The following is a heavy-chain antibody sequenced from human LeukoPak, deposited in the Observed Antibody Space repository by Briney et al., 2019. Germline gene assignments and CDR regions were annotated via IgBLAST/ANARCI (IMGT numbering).Heavy chain of an antibody. D-gene: IGHD1-7*01. CDR3: AKDLLMYNWNYYFDY. V-gene: IGHV3-23*01. CDR1: GFTFSSYG. CDR2: KSGSGGST. J-gene: IGHJ4*02. Sequence: TGVSLRLSCAASGFTFSSYGMSWVRQAPGKGLEWVSAKSGSGGSTYYADSVKGRFTISRDNSKNTLYLQMNSLRTEDTAVYYCAKDLLMYNWNYYFDYWGQGSLVTVSS.